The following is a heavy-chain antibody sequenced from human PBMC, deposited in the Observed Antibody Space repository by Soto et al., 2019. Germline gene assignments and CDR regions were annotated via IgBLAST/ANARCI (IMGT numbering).Heavy chain of an antibody. CDR3: ARAGENYGSVTFSPPLRYYFNS. V-gene: IGHV1-46*04. Sequence: QVQLVQSGAEVKKPGASVTVSCKASGYTFTTHYMHWVRQAPGQGLEWMGIFTPIGGRTTYALKLQGSVALTSDTSTNTVYMELSSLRSEDTAVYYCARAGENYGSVTFSPPLRYYFNSWGQGTLVTVSS. CDR1: GYTFTTHY. J-gene: IGHJ4*02. CDR2: FTPIGGRT. D-gene: IGHD3-10*01.